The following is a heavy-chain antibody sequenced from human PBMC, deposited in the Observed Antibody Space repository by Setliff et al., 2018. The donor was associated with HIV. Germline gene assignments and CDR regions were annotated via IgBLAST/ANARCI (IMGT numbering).Heavy chain of an antibody. CDR1: GFSFNSYA. CDR3: ARDLGYYDTRRIDY. D-gene: IGHD3-22*01. CDR2: ISGSGGST. Sequence: GGSLRLSCAASGFSFNSYAMSWVRQAPGKGLEWVATISGSGGSTYYADSVKGRFTISRDNSKNTLYQQMNSLRAEDTAVYYCARDLGYYDTRRIDYWGQGTLVTVSS. V-gene: IGHV3-23*01. J-gene: IGHJ4*02.